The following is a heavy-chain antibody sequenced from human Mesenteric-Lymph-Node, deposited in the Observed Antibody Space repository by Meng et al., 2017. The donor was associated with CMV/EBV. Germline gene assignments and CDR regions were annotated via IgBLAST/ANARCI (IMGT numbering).Heavy chain of an antibody. Sequence: SGAALHPPGSSRRVTCSSYGFNFVGKYMSWVRQWPGMGLHWFCIINHGNNSYDRDTIKDNYSVSRDNKKITMYLQMNSLVVEDTAVYNCTGYPVSNPNFDYWGQGTLVTVSS. J-gene: IGHJ4*02. V-gene: IGHV3-66*01. D-gene: IGHD6-13*01. CDR3: TGYPVSNPNFDY. CDR2: INHGNNS. CDR1: GFNFVGKY.